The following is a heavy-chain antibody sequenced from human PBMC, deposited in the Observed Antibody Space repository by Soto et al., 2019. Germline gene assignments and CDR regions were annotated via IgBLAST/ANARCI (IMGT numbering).Heavy chain of an antibody. CDR2: IYSGGRT. V-gene: IGHV4-30-2*01. J-gene: IGHJ4*02. D-gene: IGHD3-22*01. Sequence: QLQLQESGSGLVKPSQTLSLTCAVSGGSISSGDYSWNWIRQPPGKGLEWIGYIYSGGRTYYNPSRQSRVTMSVDRSRNQFSLKLNSVTAADTAVYYCARVRREYDNSGPVDYWGQGTLVTVSS. CDR1: GGSISSGDYS. CDR3: ARVRREYDNSGPVDY.